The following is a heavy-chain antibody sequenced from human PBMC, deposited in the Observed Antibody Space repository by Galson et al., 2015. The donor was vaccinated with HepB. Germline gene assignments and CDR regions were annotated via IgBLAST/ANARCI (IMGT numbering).Heavy chain of an antibody. Sequence: SVKVSCKASGYTFTSYYIHWVRQAPGQGLEWMGWINPNSGGTNSAQKFQGWVTMTRDTSISTAYMDLSRLRSDDTAVYYCARGETSYYYYGMDVWGQGTTVTVSS. CDR2: INPNSGGT. V-gene: IGHV1-2*04. J-gene: IGHJ6*02. CDR3: ARGETSYYYYGMDV. CDR1: GYTFTSYY.